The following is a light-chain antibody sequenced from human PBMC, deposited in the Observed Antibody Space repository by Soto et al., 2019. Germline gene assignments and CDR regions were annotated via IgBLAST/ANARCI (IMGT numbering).Light chain of an antibody. CDR2: YDS. V-gene: IGLV3-21*04. Sequence: SYELTQPPSVSVAPGKTARITCGGNNIGSKSVHWYQQKPGQAPVLVIYYDSDWPSGIPERFSGSNSGNTATLTISRVEAGDEADYYCQVWDSSSDHDVFGTGTKVTVL. CDR1: NIGSKS. J-gene: IGLJ1*01. CDR3: QVWDSSSDHDV.